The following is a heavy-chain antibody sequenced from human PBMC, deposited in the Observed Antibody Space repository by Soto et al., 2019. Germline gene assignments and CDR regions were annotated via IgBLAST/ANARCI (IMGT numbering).Heavy chain of an antibody. D-gene: IGHD3-9*01. CDR1: GFTFSSYA. CDR3: AKDMGYFDWAPGSFDY. V-gene: IGHV3-23*01. CDR2: ISGSGGST. J-gene: IGHJ4*02. Sequence: PGGSLRLSCAASGFTFSSYAMSWVRQAPGKGLEWVSAISGSGGSTYYADSVKGRFTISRDNSKNTLYLQMNSLRAEDTAVYYCAKDMGYFDWAPGSFDYWGQGTLVTVSS.